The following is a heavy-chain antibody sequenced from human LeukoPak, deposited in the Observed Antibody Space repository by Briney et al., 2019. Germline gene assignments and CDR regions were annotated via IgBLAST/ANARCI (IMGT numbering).Heavy chain of an antibody. Sequence: PSETLSLTCTVSGGSISSGDYYWSWIRQPPGKGLEWIGYIYYSGSTYYNPSLKSRVTISVDTSKNQFSLKLSSVTAADTAVYYCARDLWLYLGGGPGAFDIWGQGTMVTVSS. CDR3: ARDLWLYLGGGPGAFDI. D-gene: IGHD3-16*01. J-gene: IGHJ3*02. V-gene: IGHV4-30-4*08. CDR1: GGSISSGDYY. CDR2: IYYSGST.